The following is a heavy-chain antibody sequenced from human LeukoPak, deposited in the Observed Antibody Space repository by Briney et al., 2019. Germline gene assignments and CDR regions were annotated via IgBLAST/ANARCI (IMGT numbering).Heavy chain of an antibody. D-gene: IGHD3-10*01. CDR1: GGSIKTYY. Sequence: KSSETLSLTCSVSGGSIKTYYWTWIRQPPGKALEWIGYIHYSGSTDSNPSLVGRVTISLDTSKSQFSLALRPLTAADPAGYYCGRDQSEFVSWGQGEVVTASS. J-gene: IGHJ4*02. V-gene: IGHV4-59*12. CDR2: IHYSGST. CDR3: GRDQSEFVS.